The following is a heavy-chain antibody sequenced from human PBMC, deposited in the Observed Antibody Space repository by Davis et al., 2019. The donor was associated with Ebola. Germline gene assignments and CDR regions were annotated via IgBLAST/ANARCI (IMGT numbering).Heavy chain of an antibody. CDR1: EFTFSGYA. CDR3: ARASSGCYSPLDC. CDR2: ISGSGGST. V-gene: IGHV3-23*01. Sequence: PGGSLRLSCAASEFTFSGYAMSWVRQAPGKGLEWVSAISGSGGSTYYAGSVKGRFTISRDNSKNTLYLQMNSLRAEDTAIYFCARASSGCYSPLDCWGQGTLVTVSS. D-gene: IGHD3-9*01. J-gene: IGHJ4*02.